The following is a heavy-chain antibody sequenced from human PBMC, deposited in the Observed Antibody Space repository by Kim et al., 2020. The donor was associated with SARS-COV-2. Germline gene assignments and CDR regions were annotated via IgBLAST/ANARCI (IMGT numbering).Heavy chain of an antibody. CDR2: DT. CDR3: ARLASGMDV. V-gene: IGHV5-51*01. Sequence: DTRYRQSFQGQVTIAPDKCISNAYLQWSSLKASDTAMYYCARLASGMDVWGQGTTVTVSS. J-gene: IGHJ6*02.